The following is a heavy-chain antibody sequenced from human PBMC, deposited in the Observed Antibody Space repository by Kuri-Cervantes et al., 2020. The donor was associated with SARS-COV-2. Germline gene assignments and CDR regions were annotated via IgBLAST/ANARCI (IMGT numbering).Heavy chain of an antibody. V-gene: IGHV3-21*01. J-gene: IGHJ6*03. CDR2: ISSTSSYI. Sequence: LSLTCAASGFTFSSYSMNWVRQAPGKGLEWVSSISSTSSYIYYADSVKGRFTISRDNAKNPLYLQMNSLRAEDTAVYYCARDCSSPYKYYYYYYMDVWGKGTTVTVSS. CDR3: ARDCSSPYKYYYYYYMDV. CDR1: GFTFSSYS. D-gene: IGHD6-13*01.